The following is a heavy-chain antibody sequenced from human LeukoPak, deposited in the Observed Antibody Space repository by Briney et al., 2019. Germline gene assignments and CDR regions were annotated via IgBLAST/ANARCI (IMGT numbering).Heavy chain of an antibody. CDR1: GYTFTSYG. Sequence: ASVKVSCKASGYTFTSYGISWVRQAPGQGLKWMGWISAYNGNTNYAQKLQGRVTMTTDTSTSTAYMELRSLRSDDTAVYYCARDREEGSSSWFYYYYYMDVWGKGTTVTVSS. J-gene: IGHJ6*03. V-gene: IGHV1-18*01. D-gene: IGHD6-13*01. CDR3: ARDREEGSSSWFYYYYYMDV. CDR2: ISAYNGNT.